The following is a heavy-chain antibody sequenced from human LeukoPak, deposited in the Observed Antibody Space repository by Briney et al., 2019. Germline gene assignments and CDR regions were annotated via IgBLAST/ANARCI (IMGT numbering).Heavy chain of an antibody. J-gene: IGHJ4*02. CDR1: GFTFSSYG. V-gene: IGHV3-30*03. D-gene: IGHD1-14*01. Sequence: PGGSLRLSCAASGFTFSSYGMHWVRQAPGKGLEWVAVISYDGSNKYYADSVKGRFTISRDNSKNTLYLQMDSLRAEDTAVYYCAGYNTGSVDYWGQGTLVTVSS. CDR2: ISYDGSNK. CDR3: AGYNTGSVDY.